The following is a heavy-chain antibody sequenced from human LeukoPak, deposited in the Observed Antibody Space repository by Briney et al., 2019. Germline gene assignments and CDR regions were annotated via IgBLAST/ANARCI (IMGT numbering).Heavy chain of an antibody. CDR2: FDPEDGET. J-gene: IGHJ4*02. V-gene: IGHV1-24*01. Sequence: ASVKVSCKVSGYTLTELSMHWVRQAPGKGLEWMGGFDPEDGETIYAQKFQGRVTMTEDTSTDTAYMELSSLRSEDTAVYYCATEGELGYCSSTSCYMDWGQGTLATVSS. CDR3: ATEGELGYCSSTSCYMD. CDR1: GYTLTELS. D-gene: IGHD2-2*02.